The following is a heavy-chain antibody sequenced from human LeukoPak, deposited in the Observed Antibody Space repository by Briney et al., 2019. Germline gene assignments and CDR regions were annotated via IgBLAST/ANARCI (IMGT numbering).Heavy chain of an antibody. CDR3: TKPQPGAFEI. CDR2: INTKSGAT. D-gene: IGHD2-2*01. J-gene: IGHJ3*02. V-gene: IGHV1-2*02. CDR1: GYTFTDYY. Sequence: ASVTVSCKASGYTFTDYYVHWVRQAPGQGLEGMGWINTKSGATNYAQEFQGRVTMTRDTSISTAYRELNSLRSDDTALYYCTKPQPGAFEIWGQETMVTVSS.